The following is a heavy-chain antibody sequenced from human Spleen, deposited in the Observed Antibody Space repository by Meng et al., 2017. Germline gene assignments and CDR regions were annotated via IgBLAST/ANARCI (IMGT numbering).Heavy chain of an antibody. J-gene: IGHJ4*02. CDR3: AKLTSSGTTFEY. CDR2: ISADGRST. Sequence: GGSLRLSCAASGFTFRSSAMSWVRQAPGKGLEWVSAISADGRSTYYVDTVKGRTTISRDNSRNTLSLQMSSLRTEDTAVYYCAKLTSSGTTFEYWGRGTLVTVSS. D-gene: IGHD1-14*01. CDR1: GFTFRSSA. V-gene: IGHV3-23*01.